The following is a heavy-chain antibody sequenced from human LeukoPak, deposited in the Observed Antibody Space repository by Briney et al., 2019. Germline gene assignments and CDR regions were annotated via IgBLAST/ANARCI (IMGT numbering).Heavy chain of an antibody. CDR2: INHSGST. V-gene: IGHV4-34*01. J-gene: IGHJ4*02. CDR3: ARGRSKLGYYYDGSGLDY. D-gene: IGHD3-22*01. CDR1: GGSFSGYY. Sequence: PSETLSLTCAVYGGSFSGYYWSWIRQPPGKGLEWIGEINHSGSTSYNPSLKSRVTISVDTSKNQFSLKLSSVTAADTAVYYCARGRSKLGYYYDGSGLDYWGQGTLVTVSS.